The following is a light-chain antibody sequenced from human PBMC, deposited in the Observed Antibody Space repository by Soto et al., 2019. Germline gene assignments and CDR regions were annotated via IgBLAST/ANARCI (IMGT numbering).Light chain of an antibody. J-gene: IGLJ1*01. CDR1: TGAVTSGYF. Sequence: QAVVTHEPSLTVSPGGTVTLTCASNTGAVTSGYFPNWFQQKPGQARRALIYSTSNKHSWTPARFSGSLLGGKAALTLSGVQPEDEAEYYCLLYYGGAFVFGAGTKVTVL. CDR3: LLYYGGAFV. V-gene: IGLV7-43*01. CDR2: STS.